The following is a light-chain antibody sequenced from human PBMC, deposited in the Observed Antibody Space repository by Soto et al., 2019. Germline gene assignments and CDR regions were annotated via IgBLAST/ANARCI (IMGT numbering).Light chain of an antibody. CDR2: EVS. CDR1: SSDVGGYNY. V-gene: IGLV2-14*01. Sequence: QSALTQPASVSGSPGQSITISCTGTSSDVGGYNYVSWYQQHPGKAPKLMIYEVSNRPSGVSNRFSGSKSGNMASLTISGLQAEDEADYYCSSYTSSSTLSNWVFGGGTKLTVL. J-gene: IGLJ3*02. CDR3: SSYTSSSTLSNWV.